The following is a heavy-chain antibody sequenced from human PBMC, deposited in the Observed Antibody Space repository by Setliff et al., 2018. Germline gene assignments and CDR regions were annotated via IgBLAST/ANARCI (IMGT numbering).Heavy chain of an antibody. D-gene: IGHD3-3*01. Sequence: VASVKVSCKASGYPLTSYDIHWLRLTSGQGLEWMGWLNPSSGDTGFAPKFQGRVTVTRDTSINTANMELSRLTSEDTAVYYCARGRTRTSTIFGIVSLSPWGDGTTVTVSS. CDR1: GYPLTSYD. CDR2: LNPSSGDT. V-gene: IGHV1-8*02. CDR3: ARGRTRTSTIFGIVSLSP. J-gene: IGHJ6*04.